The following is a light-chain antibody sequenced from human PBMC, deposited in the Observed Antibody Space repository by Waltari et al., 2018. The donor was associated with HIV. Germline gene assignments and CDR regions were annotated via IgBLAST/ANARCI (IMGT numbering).Light chain of an antibody. J-gene: IGKJ1*01. Sequence: ETVLTQSPGTLSLSPGERATLSCRASQSVSSSYLAWYQHRPGQAPRLLIYGASSRATGIPDRFSGSGSGTDFTLTISRLEPEDFAVYYCQQYGSSSWT. CDR1: QSVSSSY. CDR3: QQYGSSSWT. V-gene: IGKV3-20*01. CDR2: GAS.